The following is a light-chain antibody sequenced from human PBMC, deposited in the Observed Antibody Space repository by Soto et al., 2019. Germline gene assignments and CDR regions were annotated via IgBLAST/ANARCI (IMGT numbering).Light chain of an antibody. J-gene: IGLJ2*01. V-gene: IGLV2-14*01. Sequence: QSALTQPASVSASPGQSITISCTGTSSDIGGYNYVSWYQQHPDKAPKLMIYEVNNRPSGVSDRFSGSKSGNTASLTISGLRPEDEADYFCSSYAGSNTVVFGGGTKLTVL. CDR3: SSYAGSNTVV. CDR2: EVN. CDR1: SSDIGGYNY.